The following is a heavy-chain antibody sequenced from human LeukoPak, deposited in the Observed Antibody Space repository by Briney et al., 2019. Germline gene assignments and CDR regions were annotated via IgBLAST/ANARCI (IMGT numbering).Heavy chain of an antibody. D-gene: IGHD3-22*01. J-gene: IGHJ4*02. V-gene: IGHV3-64*02. CDR2: IKSNGAGT. Sequence: SGGSLRLSCAASGFTFSNYDMHWVRQAPGKGLEYVSAIKSNGAGTYYADSVKGRFTISRDNSKNTLYLQMGSLRAEDRAVYYCARSSGYFDYWGQGTLVTVSS. CDR3: ARSSGYFDY. CDR1: GFTFSNYD.